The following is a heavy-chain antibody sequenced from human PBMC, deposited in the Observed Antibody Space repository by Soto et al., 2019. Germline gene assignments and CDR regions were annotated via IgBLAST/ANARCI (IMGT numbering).Heavy chain of an antibody. CDR2: ISGSGDST. J-gene: IGHJ6*02. V-gene: IGHV3-23*01. D-gene: IGHD3-3*01. Sequence: GSLRLSCAASGFTFSTYAMSWVRQAPGKGLEWVSAISGSGDSTYYADSVKGRFTISRDNSKNTLYMQMNSLRAEDTAIYYCAKGVAKNFYYYGSDVWGQGTTVTAP. CDR3: AKGVAKNFYYYGSDV. CDR1: GFTFSTYA.